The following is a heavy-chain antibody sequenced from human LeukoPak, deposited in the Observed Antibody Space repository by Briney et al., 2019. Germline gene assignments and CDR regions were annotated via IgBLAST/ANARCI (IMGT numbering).Heavy chain of an antibody. V-gene: IGHV4-34*01. Sequence: PSETLSLTCAVHGESFSAYFWSWIRQVPGKGLEWIGEIDHRASSNYNPPLKSRATISVDTSKNHFSLSLTSVTAADTAVYYCATRSSTLAAARCFDDWGQGTVVTVSS. CDR3: ATRSSTLAAARCFDD. J-gene: IGHJ4*03. D-gene: IGHD6-6*01. CDR1: GESFSAYF. CDR2: IDHRASS.